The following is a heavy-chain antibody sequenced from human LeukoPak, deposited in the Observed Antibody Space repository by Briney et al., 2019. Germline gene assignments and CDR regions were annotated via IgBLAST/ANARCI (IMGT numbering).Heavy chain of an antibody. J-gene: IGHJ3*02. CDR2: INPNSGGT. Sequence: ASVKVSCKASGYTFTGYYMHWVRQAPGQGLEWMGRINPNSGGTNYAKKFQGRVTMTRDTSISTAYMELSRLRSDDTAVYYCASAIYDFWSWAFDIWGQGTMVTVSS. D-gene: IGHD3-3*01. CDR3: ASAIYDFWSWAFDI. CDR1: GYTFTGYY. V-gene: IGHV1-2*06.